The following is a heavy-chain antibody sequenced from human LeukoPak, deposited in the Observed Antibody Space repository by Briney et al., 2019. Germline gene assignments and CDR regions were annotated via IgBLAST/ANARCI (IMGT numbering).Heavy chain of an antibody. J-gene: IGHJ4*02. CDR2: IYYSGST. Sequence: SETLSLTCTVSGGSISSGGYYWSWIRQHPGKGLEWIGYIYYSGSTYYNPSLKSRVTISVDTPKNQFSLKLSSVTAADTAVYYCARGDVDTALVTDYWGQGTLVTVSS. CDR3: ARGDVDTALVTDY. V-gene: IGHV4-31*03. D-gene: IGHD5-18*01. CDR1: GGSISSGGYY.